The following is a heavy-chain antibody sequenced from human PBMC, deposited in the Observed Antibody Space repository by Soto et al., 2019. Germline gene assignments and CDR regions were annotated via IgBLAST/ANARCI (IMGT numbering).Heavy chain of an antibody. J-gene: IGHJ4*02. V-gene: IGHV3-21*01. CDR3: AREGTRPDQPAPLNY. CDR2: ISSSSSYI. Sequence: GGSLRLSCAASGFTFSSYSMNWVRQAPGKGLEWVSSISSSSSYIYYADSVKGRFTISRDNAKNSLYLQMNSLRAEDTAVYYCAREGTRPDQPAPLNYWGQGTLVTVSS. D-gene: IGHD2-2*01. CDR1: GFTFSSYS.